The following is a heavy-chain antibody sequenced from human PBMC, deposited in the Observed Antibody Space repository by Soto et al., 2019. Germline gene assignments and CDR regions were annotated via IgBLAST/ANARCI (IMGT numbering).Heavy chain of an antibody. D-gene: IGHD3-10*01. V-gene: IGHV3-30*18. CDR3: AKRGGTHWYTIDY. CDR2: ISYDGNTE. CDR1: GFIFRNYG. J-gene: IGHJ4*02. Sequence: QVQLVESGGGVVQPGRSLRLSCAASGFIFRNYGMHWVRQAPGKGLEWEAVISYDGNTEYYEDSVKGRFTVSRDNSKNTLYLQMNSLRVEDTALYYCAKRGGTHWYTIDYWGQGTLVTVSS.